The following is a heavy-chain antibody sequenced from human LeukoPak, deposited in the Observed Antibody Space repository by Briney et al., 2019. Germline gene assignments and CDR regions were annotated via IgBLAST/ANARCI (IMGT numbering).Heavy chain of an antibody. CDR1: GGSISTFY. Sequence: PSETLSLTCTVSGGSISTFYWSWIRQPPGKGLEWIGCIYNSGSTNYNPSLKSRVTISVDTSKNQFSLKLSSVTAADTAVYYCARLYSSSWGYFDYWGQGTLVTVSS. CDR2: IYNSGST. J-gene: IGHJ4*02. CDR3: ARLYSSSWGYFDY. V-gene: IGHV4-59*08. D-gene: IGHD6-13*01.